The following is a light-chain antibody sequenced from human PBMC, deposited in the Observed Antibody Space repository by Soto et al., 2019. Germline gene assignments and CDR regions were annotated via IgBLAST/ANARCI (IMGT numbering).Light chain of an antibody. J-gene: IGLJ2*01. Sequence: QSALTQPASVSGSPGQSITISCTGTSSDVGSYNLVSWYQQHPGKAPKLMIYEGSKRPSGVSNRSSGSKSGNTASLTISGLQAEDEADYYCCSYAGSSSVVFGGGTQLTVL. CDR2: EGS. CDR3: CSYAGSSSVV. V-gene: IGLV2-23*01. CDR1: SSDVGSYNL.